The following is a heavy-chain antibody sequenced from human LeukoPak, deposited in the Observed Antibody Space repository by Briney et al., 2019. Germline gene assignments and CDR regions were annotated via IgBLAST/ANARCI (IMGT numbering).Heavy chain of an antibody. J-gene: IGHJ4*02. CDR2: ISYGGSNK. CDR1: GFTFSSYA. Sequence: PGRSLRLSCAASGFTFSSYAMHWVRQAPGKGLEGVAVISYGGSNKYYADSVKGRFTISRDNSKNTLYLQMNSLRAEDTAVYYCASQVDYWGQGTLVTVSS. V-gene: IGHV3-30-3*01. CDR3: ASQVDY.